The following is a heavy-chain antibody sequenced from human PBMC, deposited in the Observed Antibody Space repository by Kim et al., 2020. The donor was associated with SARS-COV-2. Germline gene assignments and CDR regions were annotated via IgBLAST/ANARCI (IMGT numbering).Heavy chain of an antibody. CDR1: GFTFSDSP. CDR2: IRSKVYYYTT. J-gene: IGHJ3*01. V-gene: IGHV3-73*01. CDR3: ARVPGTTLAFGGAFHV. D-gene: IGHD1-1*01. Sequence: GGSLRLSCAASGFTFSDSPMHWVRQASGKGLEWVGRIRSKVYYYTTSYAASVKLRLTISRDDSEITAYLHRNSRKTADTAVCDCARVPGTTLAFGGAFHV.